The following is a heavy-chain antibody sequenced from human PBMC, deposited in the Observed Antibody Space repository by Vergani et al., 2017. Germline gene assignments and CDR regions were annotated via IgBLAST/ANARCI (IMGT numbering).Heavy chain of an antibody. CDR1: GFTFSSYA. Sequence: EVQLLESGGGLVQPGGSLRLSCAASGFTFSSYAMSWVRQAPGKGLEWVSAISGSGGSTYYADSVKGRFTLSRDNSKNTLYLQMNSLRAEDTAVYYCAKVPPYYYDSSGDYGLAFDYWGQGTLVTVSS. CDR3: AKVPPYYYDSSGDYGLAFDY. CDR2: ISGSGGST. V-gene: IGHV3-23*01. D-gene: IGHD3-22*01. J-gene: IGHJ4*02.